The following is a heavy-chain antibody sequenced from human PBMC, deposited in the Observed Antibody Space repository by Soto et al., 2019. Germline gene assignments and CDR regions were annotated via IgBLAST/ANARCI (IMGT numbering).Heavy chain of an antibody. CDR2: VSGSGGSI. CDR1: GLTFSTYA. Sequence: EVQLLESGGGLVQPGGSLGLSCAASGLTFSTYALNWFRHTPGNGLEWVSAVSGSGGSIHYADSVKGRFTITRDNSKDKLYLQMNSLRDEDTAVDHCVKGYWKGDAWGQGTTVTVSS. V-gene: IGHV3-23*01. D-gene: IGHD1-1*01. J-gene: IGHJ6*02. CDR3: VKGYWKGDA.